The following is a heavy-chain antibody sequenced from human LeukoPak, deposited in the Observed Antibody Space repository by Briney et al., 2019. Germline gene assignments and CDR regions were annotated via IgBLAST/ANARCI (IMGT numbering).Heavy chain of an antibody. CDR3: ARQLGYCSSTSCYADKVDY. V-gene: IGHV4-39*01. D-gene: IGHD2-2*01. CDR1: GGSISSSSYH. J-gene: IGHJ4*02. CDR2: IYYSGST. Sequence: LSETLSLTCTVSGGSISSSSYHWGWIRQPPGKGLEWIGSIYYSGSTYYNPSLKSRVTISVDTSKNQFSLKLSSVTAADTAVYYCARQLGYCSSTSCYADKVDYWGQGTLVTVSS.